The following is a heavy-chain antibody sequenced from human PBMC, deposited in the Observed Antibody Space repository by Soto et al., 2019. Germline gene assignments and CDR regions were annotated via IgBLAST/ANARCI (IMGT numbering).Heavy chain of an antibody. J-gene: IGHJ5*02. CDR3: ARASCGGDCYSRGSWFDP. V-gene: IGHV4-59*01. D-gene: IGHD2-21*02. CDR1: GGSISSYY. CDR2: IYYSGST. Sequence: QVQLQESGPGLVKPSETLSLTCTVSGGSISSYYWSWIRQPPGKGLEWIGYIYYSGSTNYNPSLKSRVTISVDTSKNQFSLKLSSVTAADTAVYYCARASCGGDCYSRGSWFDPWGQGTLVTVSS.